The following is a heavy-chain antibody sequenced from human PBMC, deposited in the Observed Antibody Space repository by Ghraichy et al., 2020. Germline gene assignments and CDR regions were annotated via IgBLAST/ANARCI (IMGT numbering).Heavy chain of an antibody. V-gene: IGHV3-66*01. Sequence: GGSLRLSCAASGFTVSSNYMSWVRQAPGKGLEWVSVIYSGGSTYYADSVKGRFTISRDNSKNTLYLQMNSLRAEDTAVYYCARDAMGGGYCSGGSCYSDLRYYYYGMDVWGQGTTVTVSS. CDR1: GFTVSSNY. CDR3: ARDAMGGGYCSGGSCYSDLRYYYYGMDV. D-gene: IGHD2-15*01. J-gene: IGHJ6*02. CDR2: IYSGGST.